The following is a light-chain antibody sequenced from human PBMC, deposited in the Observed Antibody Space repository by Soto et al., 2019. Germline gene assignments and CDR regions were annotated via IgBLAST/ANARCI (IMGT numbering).Light chain of an antibody. Sequence: EIVMKQSPATLSVSPGERATLSCRASQSVSSNLAWYQQKPGQAPRLLIDGASTRASGIPARFSGSGSGTELTLTISSLQSEDFAVYYCQQYNNWPPKITFGQGTRLEIK. CDR3: QQYNNWPPKIT. CDR1: QSVSSN. CDR2: GAS. J-gene: IGKJ5*01. V-gene: IGKV3-15*01.